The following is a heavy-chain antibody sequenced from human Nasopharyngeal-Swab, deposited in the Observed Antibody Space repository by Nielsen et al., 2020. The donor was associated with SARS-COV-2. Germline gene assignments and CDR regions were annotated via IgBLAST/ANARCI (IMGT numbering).Heavy chain of an antibody. CDR1: GYTFTSYA. D-gene: IGHD6-19*01. V-gene: IGHV7-4-1*02. CDR3: ARDGLSLQYSSGWYGWFDP. J-gene: IGHJ5*02. CDR2: INTNTGNP. Sequence: ASVNVSCKASGYTFTSYAMNWVRQAPGQGLEWMGWINTNTGNPTYAQGFTGRFVFSLDTSVSTAYLQISSLKAEDTAVYYCARDGLSLQYSSGWYGWFDPWGQGTLVTVSP.